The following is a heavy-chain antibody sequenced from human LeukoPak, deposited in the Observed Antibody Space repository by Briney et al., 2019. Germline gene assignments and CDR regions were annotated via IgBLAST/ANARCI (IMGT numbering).Heavy chain of an antibody. CDR2: ISGSGGST. D-gene: IGHD2-15*01. V-gene: IGHV3-23*01. Sequence: GGSLRLSCAASGFTFSSYGMNWVRQAPGKALEWVSSISGSGGSTYYADSVKGRFTISRDNSKNTLYWQINSLRAEDTAVYYCAKGAQGYCSGASCYPLDYWGQGTLVTVSS. CDR3: AKGAQGYCSGASCYPLDY. J-gene: IGHJ4*02. CDR1: GFTFSSYG.